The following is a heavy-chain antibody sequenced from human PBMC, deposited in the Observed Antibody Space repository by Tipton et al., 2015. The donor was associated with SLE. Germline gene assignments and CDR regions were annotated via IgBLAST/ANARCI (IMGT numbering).Heavy chain of an antibody. J-gene: IGHJ6*03. Sequence: LRLSCTVSGASVSSHYWNWIRQTPGKGLEWIGYIHYNRDTNYHPSLKSRVTISVDTSKNQLSLKLTSVTAADTAVYYCARYYYYNYYMDVWGKGTTVTVSS. CDR3: ARYYYYNYYMDV. CDR2: IHYNRDT. V-gene: IGHV4-59*02. CDR1: GASVSSHY.